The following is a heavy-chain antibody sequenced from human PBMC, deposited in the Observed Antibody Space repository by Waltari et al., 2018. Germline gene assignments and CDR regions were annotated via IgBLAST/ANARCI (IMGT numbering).Heavy chain of an antibody. D-gene: IGHD4-17*01. Sequence: EVQLVQSGAEVKKPGATVKISCKVSGYTFTDYYMHWVQQAPGNGLEWMGLVEPEDGETRNAEKFQGRRTRTADTDTDTAYIELGRVGSEDTAVYYCAAWAMSTVTHNPQRGWGQGTLVTVSS. J-gene: IGHJ4*02. CDR3: AAWAMSTVTHNPQRG. CDR1: GYTFTDYY. V-gene: IGHV1-69-2*01. CDR2: VEPEDGET.